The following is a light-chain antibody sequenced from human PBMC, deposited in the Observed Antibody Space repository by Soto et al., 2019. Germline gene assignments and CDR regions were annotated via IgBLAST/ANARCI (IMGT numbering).Light chain of an antibody. CDR1: QSISNY. CDR3: QQIYSTPYT. J-gene: IGKJ2*01. Sequence: DIQMTQSPSSLSASVGDRVTITCRAGQSISNYLNWFQQKPGKAPELLIYGASNLQSGVPSRFSGSASGTDFTLTISSLLPEDFATYYCQQIYSTPYTFGQGTKLEI. V-gene: IGKV1-39*01. CDR2: GAS.